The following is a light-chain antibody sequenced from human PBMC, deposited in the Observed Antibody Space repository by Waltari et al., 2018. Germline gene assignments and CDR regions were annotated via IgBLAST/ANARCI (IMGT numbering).Light chain of an antibody. CDR1: RSNLGNNA. CDR2: RSL. CDR3: AAWDDSLTALM. Sequence: QSVLTQPPSASGTPGQRVTFSCSGSRSNLGNNAVHWYQQLPGTAPQLLIYRSLQRPSGVPGRFSGSKSGTSASLAISGLRSEDEADYYCAAWDDSLTALMFGGGTKLTVL. V-gene: IGLV1-47*01. J-gene: IGLJ3*02.